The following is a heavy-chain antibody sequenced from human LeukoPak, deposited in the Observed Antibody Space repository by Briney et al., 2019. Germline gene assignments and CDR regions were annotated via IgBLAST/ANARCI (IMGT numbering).Heavy chain of an antibody. CDR1: GYTFTSYD. CDR3: ARDRVKGSEMNRIDP. J-gene: IGHJ5*02. CDR2: MNPNSGNT. V-gene: IGHV1-8*01. Sequence: ASVKVSCKASGYTFTSYDINWVRQASGQGLEWMGWMNPNSGNTGYAQKFQGRVTMTRNTSISTAYMELSSLRSEDTAVYYCARDRVKGSEMNRIDPWGQGTLVTVSS. D-gene: IGHD5-24*01.